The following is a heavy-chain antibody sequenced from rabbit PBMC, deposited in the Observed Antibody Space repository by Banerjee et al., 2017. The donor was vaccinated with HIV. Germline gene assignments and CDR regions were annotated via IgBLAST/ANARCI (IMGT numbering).Heavy chain of an antibody. CDR2: INTSSGNT. Sequence: QEQLEESGGDLVKPEGSLTLTCKASGIDFSSYAINWVRQAPGKGLEWIGCINTSSGNTVYATWAKGRLTISKASWTTVTLQMTSLTAADTASYFCARDLAGVIGWNFGLWGPGTLVTVS. CDR3: ARDLAGVIGWNFGL. D-gene: IGHD4-1*01. CDR1: GIDFSSYA. V-gene: IGHV1S45*01. J-gene: IGHJ4*01.